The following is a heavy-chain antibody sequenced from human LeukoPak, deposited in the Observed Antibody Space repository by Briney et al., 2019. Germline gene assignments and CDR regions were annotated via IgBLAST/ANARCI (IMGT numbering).Heavy chain of an antibody. D-gene: IGHD3-22*01. CDR1: GFTCSSNA. J-gene: IGHJ4*02. CDR2: ISGRGGST. CDR3: ARDQYYDSSGYYYGY. Sequence: GGSLTFYGAASGFTCSSNAMSWVRPAPGKGWEWGSAISGRGGSTYYEDSVKGRFTISRDNAKNSLYLQMNSLRAEDTAVYYCARDQYYDSSGYYYGYWGQGTLVTVSS. V-gene: IGHV3-23*01.